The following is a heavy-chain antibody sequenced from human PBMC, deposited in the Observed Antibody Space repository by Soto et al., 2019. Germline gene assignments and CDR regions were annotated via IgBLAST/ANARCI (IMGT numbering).Heavy chain of an antibody. D-gene: IGHD6-6*01. CDR2: IKQDGSEK. CDR1: GFTFSSYW. J-gene: IGHJ5*02. CDR3: ARGVSHSSSSEPGWFDP. V-gene: IGHV3-7*03. Sequence: EVQLVESGGGLVQPGGSLRLSCAASGFTFSSYWMSWVRQAPGKGLEWVANIKQDGSEKYYVDSVKGRFTISRDNAKNSLCRQMTSLRAEDTAVYYCARGVSHSSSSEPGWFDPWCQGTLVTVSS.